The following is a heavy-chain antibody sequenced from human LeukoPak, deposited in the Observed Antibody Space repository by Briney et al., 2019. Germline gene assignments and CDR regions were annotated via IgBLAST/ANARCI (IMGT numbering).Heavy chain of an antibody. Sequence: KPSETLSLTCAVSGGSMRNYYWSWIWQPPGKGLEWIGYTYDSGSSSYNPSLRSRVSISIDTSKNQFSLNLSSVTAADTAVYYCARGWASSWYYFDFWGQGTLVTVSS. CDR3: ARGWASSWYYFDF. D-gene: IGHD2-2*01. V-gene: IGHV4-59*01. CDR2: TYDSGSS. CDR1: GGSMRNYY. J-gene: IGHJ4*02.